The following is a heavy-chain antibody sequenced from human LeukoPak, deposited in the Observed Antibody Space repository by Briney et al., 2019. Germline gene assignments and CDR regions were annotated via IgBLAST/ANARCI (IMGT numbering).Heavy chain of an antibody. CDR2: ISGSGGST. Sequence: GGSLRLSCAASGFTFSSYAMSWVRQAPGKGLEWVSVISGSGGSTYYADSVKGRFTISRDNSKNTLYLQMNSLRAEDTAVYYFAKIAAAGRIFDYSGQGTLVSVSS. J-gene: IGHJ4*02. CDR1: GFTFSSYA. V-gene: IGHV3-23*01. D-gene: IGHD6-13*01. CDR3: AKIAAAGRIFDY.